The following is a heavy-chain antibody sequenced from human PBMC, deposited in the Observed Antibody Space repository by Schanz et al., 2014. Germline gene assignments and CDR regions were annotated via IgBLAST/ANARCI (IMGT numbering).Heavy chain of an antibody. D-gene: IGHD6-13*01. V-gene: IGHV4-34*01. Sequence: QVQLQQWGAGLLKPSETLSLSCAVYSGSFSGYYWSWIRQPPGKGLEWIGEINHSGSTNYNPSLKSRVTISVETSRNQVPLKRSSVPAADTAVYYCARGPDSTSADVTRGRRRYYFDYWGQGTLVTVSS. J-gene: IGHJ4*02. CDR2: INHSGST. CDR1: SGSFSGYY. CDR3: ARGPDSTSADVTRGRRRYYFDY.